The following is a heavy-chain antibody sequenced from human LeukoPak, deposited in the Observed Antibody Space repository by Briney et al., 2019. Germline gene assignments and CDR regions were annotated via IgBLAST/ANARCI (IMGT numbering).Heavy chain of an antibody. Sequence: PSETLSLTCAVYGGSFSGYYWSWIRPPLGKGLERIGELNHSGSTNYNPSIKSRVTISVDTSKTQFSLKLSSVTAADTAVYYCARGRRIAAAGPRPYYYYYGMDVWGQGTTVTVSS. CDR2: LNHSGST. J-gene: IGHJ6*02. V-gene: IGHV4-34*01. CDR1: GGSFSGYY. D-gene: IGHD6-13*01. CDR3: ARGRRIAAAGPRPYYYYYGMDV.